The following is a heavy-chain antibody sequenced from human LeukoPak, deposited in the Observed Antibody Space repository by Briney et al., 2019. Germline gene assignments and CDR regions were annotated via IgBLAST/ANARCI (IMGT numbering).Heavy chain of an antibody. CDR1: GFTFSSNY. V-gene: IGHV3-66*01. D-gene: IGHD6-13*01. Sequence: PGGSLRLSCAASGFTFSSNYMSWVRQAPGKGLEWVSLIYSDGSTYYAESVKGRFTISRDNSKNTLYLQMNSLRAEDTAVYYCARDRIAAAGSDYWGQGTLVTVSS. CDR2: IYSDGST. J-gene: IGHJ4*02. CDR3: ARDRIAAAGSDY.